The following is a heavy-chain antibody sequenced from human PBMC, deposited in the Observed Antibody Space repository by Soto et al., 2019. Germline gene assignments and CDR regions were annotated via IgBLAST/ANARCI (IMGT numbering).Heavy chain of an antibody. Sequence: GGSLRLSCAASGFTFSSYGMHWVRQAPGKGLEWVAVISYDGSNKYYADSVKGRFTISRDNSKNTLYLQMNSLRAEDTAVYYCAKDLAFYGDYSVAFDIWGQGTMVTVSS. CDR1: GFTFSSYG. CDR3: AKDLAFYGDYSVAFDI. J-gene: IGHJ3*02. D-gene: IGHD4-17*01. CDR2: ISYDGSNK. V-gene: IGHV3-30*18.